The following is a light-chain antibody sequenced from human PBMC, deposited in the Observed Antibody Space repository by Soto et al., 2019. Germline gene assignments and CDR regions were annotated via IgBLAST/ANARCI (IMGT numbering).Light chain of an antibody. J-gene: IGKJ1*01. CDR3: QHRSNWPWT. CDR2: AAS. Sequence: IHLTQSPSSLSASVGDRVTITCRASQGMSNYLAWYQQKPGKAPNLLIYAASTLQSGVPSRFSGSGSGTDFTLTISSLQPEDFATYYCQHRSNWPWTFGQGTKMDIQ. V-gene: IGKV1-9*01. CDR1: QGMSNY.